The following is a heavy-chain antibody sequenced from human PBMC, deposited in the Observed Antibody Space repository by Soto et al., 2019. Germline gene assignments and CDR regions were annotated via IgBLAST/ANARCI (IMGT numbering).Heavy chain of an antibody. CDR2: ISSSSSYI. J-gene: IGHJ6*02. CDR3: ARDGTYGGYSTSMDV. CDR1: GFTFSSYS. D-gene: IGHD5-12*01. Sequence: PGGSLRLSCAASGFTFSSYSMNWVRQAPGKGLEWVSSISSSSSYIYYADSVKGRFTISRDNAKNSLYLQMNSLRAEDTAVYYCARDGTYGGYSTSMDVWGQGTTVTVSS. V-gene: IGHV3-21*01.